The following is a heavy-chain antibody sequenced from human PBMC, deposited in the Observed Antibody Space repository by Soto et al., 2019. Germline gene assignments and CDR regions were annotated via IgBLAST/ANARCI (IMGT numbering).Heavy chain of an antibody. Sequence: ASVKVSCKASGYTFTIYYMHWVLQAPGQGLEWMGIINPSGGSTSYAQKFQGRVTMTRDTSTSTVYMELSSLRSEDTAVYYCAYARGIVVVPSSFDYWGQGTLVTVSS. V-gene: IGHV1-46*01. CDR3: AYARGIVVVPSSFDY. CDR1: GYTFTIYY. D-gene: IGHD2-2*01. CDR2: INPSGGST. J-gene: IGHJ4*01.